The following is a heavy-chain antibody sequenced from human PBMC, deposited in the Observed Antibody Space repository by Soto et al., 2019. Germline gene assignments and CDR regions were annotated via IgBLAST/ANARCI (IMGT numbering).Heavy chain of an antibody. Sequence: ASVKVSCKASGYTFTGYYMHWVRQAPGQGLEWMGWINPNSGGTNYAQKFQGWVTMTRDTSISTAYMELSRLRSDDTAVYYCAREGYSYGPYYFDYWGQGTLVTVSS. V-gene: IGHV1-2*04. CDR2: INPNSGGT. J-gene: IGHJ4*02. CDR1: GYTFTGYY. D-gene: IGHD5-18*01. CDR3: AREGYSYGPYYFDY.